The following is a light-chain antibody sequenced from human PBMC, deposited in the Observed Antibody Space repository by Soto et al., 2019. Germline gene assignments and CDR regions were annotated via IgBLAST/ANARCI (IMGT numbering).Light chain of an antibody. Sequence: DIQMTQSPSSLSASVGDRVTITCRASQSISSYLNWYQQKPGKAPKLLIYAASSLQSGVPSRFSGGGSGTDFPLTISSLQPEDFATYYCQQSYSTPRTFGQGTKVEIK. V-gene: IGKV1-39*01. CDR1: QSISSY. CDR2: AAS. J-gene: IGKJ1*01. CDR3: QQSYSTPRT.